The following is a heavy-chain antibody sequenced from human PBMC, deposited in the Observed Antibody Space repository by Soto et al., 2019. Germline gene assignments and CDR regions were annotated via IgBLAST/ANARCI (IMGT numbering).Heavy chain of an antibody. D-gene: IGHD3-10*01. Sequence: SQTLSLTCAISGDSVSSNSAAWNWIRQSPSRGLEWLGRTYYRSKWYNDYAVSVKSRITINPDTSKNQFSLQLNSVTPEDTAVYYCARDLPGKYASGSPVDAFDIWGQGTMVTVSS. V-gene: IGHV6-1*01. CDR1: GDSVSSNSAA. CDR2: TYYRSKWYN. J-gene: IGHJ3*02. CDR3: ARDLPGKYASGSPVDAFDI.